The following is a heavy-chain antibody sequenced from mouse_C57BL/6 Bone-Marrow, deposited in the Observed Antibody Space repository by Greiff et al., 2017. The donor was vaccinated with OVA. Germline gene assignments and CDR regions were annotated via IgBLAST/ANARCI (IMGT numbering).Heavy chain of an antibody. CDR2: IYPRSGNT. Sequence: QVQLKESGAELARPGASVKLSCKASGYTFTSYGISWVKQRTGQGLEWIGEIYPRSGNTYYNEKFKGKATLTADKSSSTAYMELRSLTSEDSAVYFCARLGDDYYAMDYWGQGTSVTVSS. J-gene: IGHJ4*01. CDR3: ARLGDDYYAMDY. CDR1: GYTFTSYG. V-gene: IGHV1-81*01.